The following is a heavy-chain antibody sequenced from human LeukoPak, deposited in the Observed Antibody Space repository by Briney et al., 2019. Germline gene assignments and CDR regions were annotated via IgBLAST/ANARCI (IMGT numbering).Heavy chain of an antibody. CDR2: ISGSGSNT. V-gene: IGHV3-23*01. J-gene: IGHJ4*02. CDR1: GFTFSSYA. D-gene: IGHD6-6*01. CDR3: TSKLGSSSSGY. Sequence: GGSLRLSCAASGFTFSSYAMSWVRQAPGKGLEWVSDISGSGSNTYYADSVKGRFTISRDNAKNSLYLQMNSLRADDTAIYYCTSKLGSSSSGYWGQGTLVTVSS.